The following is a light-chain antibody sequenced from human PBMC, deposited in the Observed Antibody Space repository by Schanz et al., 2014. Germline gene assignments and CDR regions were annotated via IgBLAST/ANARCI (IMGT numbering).Light chain of an antibody. Sequence: ETVLTQSPATLSLSPGERATLSCRASQSVSSYLAWYQQKPGQAPRLLIYGASSRATGIPDRFSGSGSGTDFTLTISRLEPEDFAVYYCQQYGSPPYTFGQGTKLEIK. CDR1: QSVSSY. CDR2: GAS. V-gene: IGKV3-20*01. J-gene: IGKJ2*01. CDR3: QQYGSPPYT.